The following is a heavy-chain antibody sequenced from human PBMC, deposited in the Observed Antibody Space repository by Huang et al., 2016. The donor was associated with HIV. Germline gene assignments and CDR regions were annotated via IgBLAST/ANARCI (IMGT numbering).Heavy chain of an antibody. D-gene: IGHD3-22*01. CDR1: GFSLSTSEVG. Sequence: QITLKESGPMLVKPTQTLTLTCTFSGFSLSTSEVGVDWIRQPPGTALAWLALIYSDDDKRYRPSLKSRLTITKDGSRNQVVLTMNNMDPVDTGTYYCAHIAFGTSGYYFRMHFDYWGQGALVTVSS. CDR3: AHIAFGTSGYYFRMHFDY. J-gene: IGHJ4*02. CDR2: IYSDDDK. V-gene: IGHV2-5*02.